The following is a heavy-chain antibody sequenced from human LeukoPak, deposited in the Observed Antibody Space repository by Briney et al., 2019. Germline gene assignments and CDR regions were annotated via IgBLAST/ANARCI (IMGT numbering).Heavy chain of an antibody. CDR3: ARYKWLASPSDY. D-gene: IGHD6-19*01. CDR1: GYTFTSYG. Sequence: ASVKVSCKASGYTFTSYGISWVRQAPGQGLEWMGWISAYNGNTNYAQKLQGRVTMTTDTSTSTAYMELRSPRSDDTAVYYCARYKWLASPSDYWGQGTLVTVSS. J-gene: IGHJ4*02. V-gene: IGHV1-18*01. CDR2: ISAYNGNT.